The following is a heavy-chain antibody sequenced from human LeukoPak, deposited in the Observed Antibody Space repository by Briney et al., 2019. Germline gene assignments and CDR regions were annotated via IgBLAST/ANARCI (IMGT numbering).Heavy chain of an antibody. CDR1: GGSFSGYY. CDR3: ARVQKTLYYYDSSGSLDY. D-gene: IGHD3-22*01. CDR2: INHSGST. J-gene: IGHJ4*02. V-gene: IGHV4-34*01. Sequence: PSETLSLTCAVYGGSFSGYYWSWIRQPPGKGLEWIGEINHSGSTNYNPSLKSRVTISVDTSKNQFSLKLSSVTAADTAVYYCARVQKTLYYYDSSGSLDYWGQGTLVTVSS.